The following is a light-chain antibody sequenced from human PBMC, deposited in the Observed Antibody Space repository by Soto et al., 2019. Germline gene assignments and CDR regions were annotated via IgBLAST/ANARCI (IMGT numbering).Light chain of an antibody. J-gene: IGLJ1*01. CDR3: TSYTSSSTLYV. CDR2: DVR. Sequence: QSALTQPASVSRSPGQSITISCTGTSSDVGGYNYVSWYQQHPGKAPKLMIYDVRNRASGASNRFSGSKSGNTASLTISGLQAEDEADYTCTSYTSSSTLYVFGTGTK. CDR1: SSDVGGYNY. V-gene: IGLV2-14*01.